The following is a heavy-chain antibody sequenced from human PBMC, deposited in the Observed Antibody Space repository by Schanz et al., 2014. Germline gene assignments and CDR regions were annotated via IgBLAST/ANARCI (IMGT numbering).Heavy chain of an antibody. CDR3: AKDRSWDYDSSGYFDY. Sequence: EVQLVESGGGLVQPGGSLRLSCAASGFGFSSYSMNWVRQAPGKGLEWVSAISGGGGTTYYADSVKGRFTISRDNSKNTLYLQMNSLRAEDTAVYYCAKDRSWDYDSSGYFDYWGQGTLVTVSS. CDR1: GFGFSSYS. J-gene: IGHJ4*02. D-gene: IGHD3-22*01. V-gene: IGHV3-23*04. CDR2: ISGGGGTT.